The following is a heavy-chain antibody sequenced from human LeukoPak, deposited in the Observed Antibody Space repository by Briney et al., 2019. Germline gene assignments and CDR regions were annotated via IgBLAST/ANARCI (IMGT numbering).Heavy chain of an antibody. CDR2: VYPGDSDT. CDR3: ARRSQRSYAFDI. D-gene: IGHD3-10*01. Sequence: GESLKISCKGSGYSFTSYWIGWVRQMPGEGLEWMGIVYPGDSDTRYSPSFQGRVTISADKSISTAYLQWSSLKASDTAMYYCARRSQRSYAFDIWGQGTMVTVSS. CDR1: GYSFTSYW. V-gene: IGHV5-51*01. J-gene: IGHJ3*02.